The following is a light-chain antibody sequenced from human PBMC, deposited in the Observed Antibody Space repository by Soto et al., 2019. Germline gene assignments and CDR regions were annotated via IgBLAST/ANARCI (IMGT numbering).Light chain of an antibody. CDR3: QLYGSSPRVT. J-gene: IGKJ4*01. CDR2: GAS. V-gene: IGKV3-20*01. CDR1: LSVSSNY. Sequence: DIVLTQSPGTLSLSPGERATLSCRASLSVSSNYLAWYQQKSGQAPRLLIYGASSRATGIPDRFSGSGSGTDFTLTISRPEPEDFAVYYCQLYGSSPRVTFGGGTKVEIK.